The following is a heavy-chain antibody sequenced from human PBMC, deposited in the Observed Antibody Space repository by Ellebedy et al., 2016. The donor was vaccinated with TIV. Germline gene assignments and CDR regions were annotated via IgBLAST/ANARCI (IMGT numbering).Heavy chain of an antibody. CDR3: ARDGQQMATTPHDY. CDR1: GFTFSSYS. V-gene: IGHV3-48*01. Sequence: GGSLRLSXAASGFTFSSYSMNWVRQAPGKGLKWVSYISSSSSTIYYADSVKGRFTISRDNAKNSLYLQMNSLRAEDTAVYYCARDGQQMATTPHDYWGQGTLVTVSS. CDR2: ISSSSSTI. D-gene: IGHD5-24*01. J-gene: IGHJ4*02.